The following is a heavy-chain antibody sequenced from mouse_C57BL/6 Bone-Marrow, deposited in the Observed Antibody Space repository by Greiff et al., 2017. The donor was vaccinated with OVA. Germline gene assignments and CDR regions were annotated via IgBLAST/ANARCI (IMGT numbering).Heavy chain of an antibody. V-gene: IGHV14-4*01. CDR3: TTLRYYGSSLFAY. CDR2: IDPENGDT. CDR1: GFNIKDDY. D-gene: IGHD1-1*01. J-gene: IGHJ3*01. Sequence: EVQLQQSGAELVRPGASVKLSCTASGFNIKDDYMHWVKQRPEQGLEWIGWIDPENGDTEYASKFQGKATITADTSSNPAYLQLSSLTSEDTAVYYCTTLRYYGSSLFAYWGQGTLVTVSA.